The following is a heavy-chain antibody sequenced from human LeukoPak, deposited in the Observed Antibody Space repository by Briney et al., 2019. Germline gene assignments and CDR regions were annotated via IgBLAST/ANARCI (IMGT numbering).Heavy chain of an antibody. CDR2: ISDRGSGT. Sequence: GGSLRLSCAVSGITLSNYGMSWVRQAPGKGLEWVAGISDRGSGTNYADSVKGRFTITTDHPKNTLYLQMNSLRAEDTAVYFCAKRGVVIRVILVGFHKEAYYFDSWGQGALVIVSS. V-gene: IGHV3-23*01. CDR1: GITLSNYG. D-gene: IGHD3-22*01. J-gene: IGHJ4*02. CDR3: AKRGVVIRVILVGFHKEAYYFDS.